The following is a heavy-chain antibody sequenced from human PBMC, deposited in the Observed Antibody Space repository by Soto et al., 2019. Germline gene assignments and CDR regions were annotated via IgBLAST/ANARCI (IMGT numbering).Heavy chain of an antibody. CDR2: IYFSGSA. CDR1: GGSITSYY. D-gene: IGHD6-13*01. Sequence: SETLSLTCTVSGGSITSYYWSWIRQPPGKGLEWIGYIYFSGSANYNPSLKSRVTISVDTSKNQFSLKLSSVTAADTAVYYCARQPGIAAAGTIFDYWGQGTLLTVSS. CDR3: ARQPGIAAAGTIFDY. J-gene: IGHJ4*02. V-gene: IGHV4-59*08.